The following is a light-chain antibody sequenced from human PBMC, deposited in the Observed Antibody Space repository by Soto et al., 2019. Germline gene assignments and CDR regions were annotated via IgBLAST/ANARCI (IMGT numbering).Light chain of an antibody. V-gene: IGKV1-39*01. CDR2: GAS. Sequence: DIQMTQSPSSLAASVGDRVTITCRASQTISTYGNWYQKKPGKLPRLLIFGASNLQSGASSRFSGSGSATDFTLTITHLQPEDFAIYYCQQTYSAPYTFGQGTKLQIK. CDR1: QTISTY. CDR3: QQTYSAPYT. J-gene: IGKJ2*01.